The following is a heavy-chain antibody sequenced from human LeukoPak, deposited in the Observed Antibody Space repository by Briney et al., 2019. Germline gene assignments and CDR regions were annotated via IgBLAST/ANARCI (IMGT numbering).Heavy chain of an antibody. J-gene: IGHJ4*02. CDR3: ARDGFSSSWYGRALDY. Sequence: PGRSLRLSCAASGFSIYGMHWVRQAPGPGPEREAVIWYDESNKYYADTVQVRFTISRDNFRNTLYLQMNSLRADDTAVYYCARDGFSSSWYGRALDYWGQGTLVTVSS. D-gene: IGHD6-13*01. V-gene: IGHV3-33*01. CDR2: IWYDESNK. CDR1: GFSIYG.